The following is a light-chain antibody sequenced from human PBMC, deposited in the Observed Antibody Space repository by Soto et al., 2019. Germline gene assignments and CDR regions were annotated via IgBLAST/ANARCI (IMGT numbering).Light chain of an antibody. CDR2: DAS. CDR1: QSVSSY. V-gene: IGKV3-11*01. CDR3: QQRSNWPG. Sequence: EIVLTQSPATLSLSPGERATLSCRASQSVSSYLAWYQQKPGQAPRLLIYDASNRATGIPARFSGSGSGTAFTLTISSLEPEDFAVYYCQQRSNWPGFGGGTKV. J-gene: IGKJ4*01.